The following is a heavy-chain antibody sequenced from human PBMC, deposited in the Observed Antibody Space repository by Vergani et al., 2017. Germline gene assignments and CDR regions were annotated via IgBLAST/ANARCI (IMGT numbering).Heavy chain of an antibody. CDR1: GGSFSGYY. Sequence: QVQLQQWGAGLLKPSETLSLTCAVYGGSFSGYYWSWIRQPPGKGLEWIGEINHSGSTNYNPSLKSRVTISVDTSKNQFSLKLSSVTAADTAVYYCARGGQWQVPFDYWGQGTLVGVSS. D-gene: IGHD6-19*01. J-gene: IGHJ4*02. CDR2: INHSGST. CDR3: ARGGQWQVPFDY. V-gene: IGHV4-34*01.